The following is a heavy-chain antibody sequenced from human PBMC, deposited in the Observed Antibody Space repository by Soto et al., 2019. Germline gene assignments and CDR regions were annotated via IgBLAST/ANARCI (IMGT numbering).Heavy chain of an antibody. CDR1: GFTFTSSA. D-gene: IGHD3-10*01. V-gene: IGHV1-58*02. CDR3: AATRRSYYYGMDV. Sequence: ASVKVSCKASGFTFTSSAMQWVRQARGQRLEWIGWIVVGSGNTNYAQKFQERVTITRDMSTSTAYMELSSLRSEDTAVYYCAATRRSYYYGMDVWGQGTTVTVSS. CDR2: IVVGSGNT. J-gene: IGHJ6*02.